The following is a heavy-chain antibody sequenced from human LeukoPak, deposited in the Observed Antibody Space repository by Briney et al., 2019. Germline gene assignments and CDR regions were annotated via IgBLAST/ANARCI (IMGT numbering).Heavy chain of an antibody. Sequence: PGGSLRLSCAASGFTFSSYEMNWVRQAPGKGLEWVSYSSSSGSMMNYADSVKGRFTISRDNAKNSLYLQMNSLRAEDTAVYYCAREDLPSGSDTYDYWGQGTLVTVSS. V-gene: IGHV3-48*03. CDR3: AREDLPSGSDTYDY. J-gene: IGHJ4*02. D-gene: IGHD1-26*01. CDR1: GFTFSSYE. CDR2: SSSSGSMM.